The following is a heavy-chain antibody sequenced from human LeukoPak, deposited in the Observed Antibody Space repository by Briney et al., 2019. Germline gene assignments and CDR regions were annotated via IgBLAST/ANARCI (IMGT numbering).Heavy chain of an antibody. CDR1: GGSISSYY. J-gene: IGHJ4*02. CDR3: ARGYGSTWPTSNY. Sequence: PSETLSLTCTVSGGSISSYYWSWIRQPPGKGLEWVGYIYYSGSTNYNPSLKSRVTISVDTSKNQFSLKLSSVTAADTAVYYCARGYGSTWPTSNYWGQGTLVTVSS. V-gene: IGHV4-59*08. CDR2: IYYSGST. D-gene: IGHD1-7*01.